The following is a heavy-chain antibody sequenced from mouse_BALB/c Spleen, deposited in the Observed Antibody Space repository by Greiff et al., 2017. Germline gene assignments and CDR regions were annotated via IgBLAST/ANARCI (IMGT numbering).Heavy chain of an antibody. D-gene: IGHD4-1*02. CDR3: ARSTGTGYAMDY. V-gene: IGHV5-12-2*01. CDR1: GFTFSSYT. Sequence: EVQLVESGGGLVQPGGSLKLSCAASGFTFSSYTMSWVRQTPEKRLEWVAYISNGGGSTYYPDTVKGRFTISRDNAKNTLYLQMSSLKSEDTAMYYCARSTGTGYAMDYWGQGTSVTVSS. CDR2: ISNGGGST. J-gene: IGHJ4*01.